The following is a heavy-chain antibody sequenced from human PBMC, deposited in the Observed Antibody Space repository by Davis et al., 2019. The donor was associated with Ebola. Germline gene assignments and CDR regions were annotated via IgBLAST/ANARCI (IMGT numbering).Heavy chain of an antibody. V-gene: IGHV3-21*01. CDR1: GFTFSSYT. CDR2: ISGSSTSR. CDR3: ARRSGTSYDY. J-gene: IGHJ4*02. Sequence: PGGSLRLSCAASGFTFSSYTLNWVRQAPGKGLEWVSSISGSSTSRYYADSVEGRFTISRDNAKNSLYLQMSSLRVEDTAVYFCARRSGTSYDYWGQGSLVTVS. D-gene: IGHD1-26*01.